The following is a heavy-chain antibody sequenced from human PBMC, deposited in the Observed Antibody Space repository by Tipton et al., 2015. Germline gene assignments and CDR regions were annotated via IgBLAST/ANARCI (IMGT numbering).Heavy chain of an antibody. D-gene: IGHD3-10*01. Sequence: TLSLTCTVSGGSISSYYWSWIRQSPGKGLEWIGYIYYTGSTKYNPSLKSRVTISVDTSKNQFSLKLSSVTAADTAIYYCARAYYFASGGYFGGYYFDDWGQGTLVTVSS. V-gene: IGHV4-59*01. CDR1: GGSISSYY. CDR2: IYYTGST. J-gene: IGHJ4*02. CDR3: ARAYYFASGGYFGGYYFDD.